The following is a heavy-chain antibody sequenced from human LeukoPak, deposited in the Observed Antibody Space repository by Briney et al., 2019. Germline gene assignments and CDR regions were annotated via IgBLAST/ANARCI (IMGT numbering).Heavy chain of an antibody. D-gene: IGHD3-22*01. CDR2: IYHSGST. Sequence: SQTLSLTCAVSGGSISSGGYSWSWIRQPPGKGLEWIGYIYHSGSTYYNPSLKSRVTISVDTSKNQFSLKLNSVTAADTAVYYCARHYDSSGYWYYFDYWGQGTLVTVSS. V-gene: IGHV4-30-2*01. CDR1: GGSISSGGYS. J-gene: IGHJ4*02. CDR3: ARHYDSSGYWYYFDY.